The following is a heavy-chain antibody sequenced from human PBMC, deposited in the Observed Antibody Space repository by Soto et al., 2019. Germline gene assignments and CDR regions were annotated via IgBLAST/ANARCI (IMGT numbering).Heavy chain of an antibody. CDR1: GFTFSSYG. CDR3: ARPDNAYYDILTGYYNPYFDY. CDR2: IWYDGSNK. Sequence: GGSLRLSCAASGFTFSSYGMHWVRQAPGKGLEWVAVIWYDGSNKYYADSVKGRFTISRDNSKNTLYLQMNSLRAEDTAVYYCARPDNAYYDILTGYYNPYFDYWGQGTLVTVSS. V-gene: IGHV3-33*01. D-gene: IGHD3-9*01. J-gene: IGHJ4*02.